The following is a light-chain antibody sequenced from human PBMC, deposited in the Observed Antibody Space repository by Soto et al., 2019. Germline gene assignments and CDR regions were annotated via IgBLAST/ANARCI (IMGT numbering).Light chain of an antibody. CDR1: SSDIGYYNY. J-gene: IGLJ2*01. V-gene: IGLV2-14*01. Sequence: QSVLTQPASVSGSLGQSITISCTGTSSDIGYYNYVLWYQQHPGKAPKVIIFEVSKRPSGVSNRFSGSKSGNMASLTISVLQADDEGDYYCSSFTSTNTVLLGGGTKLTVL. CDR3: SSFTSTNTVL. CDR2: EVS.